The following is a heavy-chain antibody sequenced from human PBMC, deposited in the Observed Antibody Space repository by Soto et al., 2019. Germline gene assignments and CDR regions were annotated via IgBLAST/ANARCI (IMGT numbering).Heavy chain of an antibody. CDR1: GFTFSSSW. D-gene: IGHD6-19*01. V-gene: IGHV3-74*01. J-gene: IGHJ4*02. CDR2: VSGDGSST. Sequence: GGSLRLSCAASGFTFSSSWMHWVRQAPGKGLVWVSRVSGDGSSTNYADSVKGRFTISRDNAKNTLYLQMNSLRAEDTAVYYCAKTRGDSSGSRAFDYCGQGTLVTVSS. CDR3: AKTRGDSSGSRAFDY.